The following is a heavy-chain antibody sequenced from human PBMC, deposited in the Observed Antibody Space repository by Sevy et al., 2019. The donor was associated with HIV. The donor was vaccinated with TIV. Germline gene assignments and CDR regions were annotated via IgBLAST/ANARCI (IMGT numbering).Heavy chain of an antibody. Sequence: GGSLRLSCAASGFTFSSYAMHWVRQAPGKGLEWVAVISYDGSNKYYADSVKGRFTISRDNSKNTLYLQMNSLRAEDTAVYYCARGEGEFWSGPSYYYYGMDVWGQGTTVTVSS. J-gene: IGHJ6*02. CDR3: ARGEGEFWSGPSYYYYGMDV. V-gene: IGHV3-30*04. CDR2: ISYDGSNK. D-gene: IGHD3-3*01. CDR1: GFTFSSYA.